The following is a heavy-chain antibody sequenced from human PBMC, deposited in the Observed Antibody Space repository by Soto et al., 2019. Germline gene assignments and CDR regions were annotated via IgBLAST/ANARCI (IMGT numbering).Heavy chain of an antibody. D-gene: IGHD3-10*01. J-gene: IGHJ2*01. CDR2: ISISSGNT. CDR3: ARSYNYGSYWYFDL. V-gene: IGHV1-18*04. CDR1: GYTFSDYG. Sequence: APVKVSCKASGYTFSDYGITWVRQAPGQGLEWMGWISISSGNTHFEESLQGRVTMTSDKTSTAYMELWRLRSDDSAMYYCARSYNYGSYWYFDLWGRGTLVTVSS.